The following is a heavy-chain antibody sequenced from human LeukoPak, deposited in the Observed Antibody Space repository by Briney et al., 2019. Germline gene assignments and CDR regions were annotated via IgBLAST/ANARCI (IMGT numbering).Heavy chain of an antibody. CDR1: GYSFTSYW. CDR2: IYPGDSDT. D-gene: IGHD6-13*01. Sequence: GESLKISCKVSGYSFTSYWIGWVRQVPGKGLEWMATIYPGDSDTRYSPSFQGQVTISADTAYLQWSSLKASDTAMYYCARLSSSRWYFDFWGQGTLVTVSS. V-gene: IGHV5-51*01. J-gene: IGHJ4*02. CDR3: ARLSSSRWYFDF.